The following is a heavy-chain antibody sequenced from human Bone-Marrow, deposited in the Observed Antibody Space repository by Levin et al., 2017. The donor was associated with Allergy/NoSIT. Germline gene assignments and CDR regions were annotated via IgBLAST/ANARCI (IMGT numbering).Heavy chain of an antibody. CDR3: VAPRLYYYDATGFYFHDAFDI. D-gene: IGHD3-22*01. V-gene: IGHV3-74*01. CDR2: ISSDGSTT. Sequence: GGSLRLSCATSGFTFSTYWMHWVRQAPGKGLLWVSRISSDGSTTNYADSVKGRFTISRDNAKNTLYLQMSSLRAEDTAVYYCVAPRLYYYDATGFYFHDAFDIWGQGTMVTVSS. J-gene: IGHJ3*02. CDR1: GFTFSTYW.